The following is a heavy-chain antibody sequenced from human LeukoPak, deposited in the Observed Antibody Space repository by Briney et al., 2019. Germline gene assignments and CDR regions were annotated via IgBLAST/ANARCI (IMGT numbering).Heavy chain of an antibody. CDR1: GGSITSGDYY. D-gene: IGHD3-10*01. Sequence: PSQTLSLTCNVSGGSITSGDYYWGWLRQPPGKGLEWIGYIYYSGNTYYNPSLKSRVTISVDTSKKQFSLKLRSVTAADTAVYYCARATITMAVGVPADAFDIWGPGTMVTVS. CDR2: IYYSGNT. J-gene: IGHJ3*02. V-gene: IGHV4-30-4*08. CDR3: ARATITMAVGVPADAFDI.